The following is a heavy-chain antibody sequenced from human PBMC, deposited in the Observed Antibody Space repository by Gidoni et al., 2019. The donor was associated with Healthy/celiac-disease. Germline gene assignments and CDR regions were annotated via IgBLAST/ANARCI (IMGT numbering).Heavy chain of an antibody. D-gene: IGHD3-3*01. CDR3: ARRDYDFWSGSYWYFDL. CDR1: GYRFTSSW. J-gene: IGHJ2*01. CDR2: IYPGDADT. Sequence: VQLVQSGAAVTKLGQSLKISCQGSGYRFTSSWIGGVRQMPGKGLEWMGIIYPGDADTKYSPSFQGQVTISADKSISTAYLQWSSLKASDTAMYYCARRDYDFWSGSYWYFDLWGRGTLVTVSS. V-gene: IGHV5-51*01.